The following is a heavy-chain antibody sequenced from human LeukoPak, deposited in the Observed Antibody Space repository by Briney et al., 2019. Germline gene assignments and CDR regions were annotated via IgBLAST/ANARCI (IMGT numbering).Heavy chain of an antibody. CDR1: GYTFTSYG. J-gene: IGHJ5*02. CDR3: ARGAAAGTKWFDP. D-gene: IGHD6-13*01. Sequence: ASVKVSCKASGYTFTSYGISWVQQAPGQGLEWMGWVSAYNGNTNYAQKLQGRVTMTTDTSTSTAHMELRSLRSDDTAVYYCARGAAAGTKWFDPWGQGTLVTVSS. CDR2: VSAYNGNT. V-gene: IGHV1-18*01.